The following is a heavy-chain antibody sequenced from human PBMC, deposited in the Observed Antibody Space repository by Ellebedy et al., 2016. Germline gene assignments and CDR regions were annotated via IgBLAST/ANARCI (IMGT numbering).Heavy chain of an antibody. D-gene: IGHD1-1*01. V-gene: IGHV4-59*02. CDR2: VFLTGTT. CDR3: AKWNGGWNAFDV. CDR1: GGSVTSDY. J-gene: IGHJ3*01. Sequence: SETLSLTCNVFGGSVTSDYWNWIRRPPGKGLEWIGYVFLTGTTNYNPSLKSRVTMSVDTSKRQFSLRLTSVTAADTAVYYCAKWNGGWNAFDVWGQGTMVTVSS.